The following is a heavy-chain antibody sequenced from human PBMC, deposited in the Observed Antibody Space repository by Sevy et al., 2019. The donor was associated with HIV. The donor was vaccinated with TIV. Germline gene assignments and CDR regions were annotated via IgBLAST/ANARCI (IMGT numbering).Heavy chain of an antibody. V-gene: IGHV3-30-3*01. CDR2: ISYAGSHT. D-gene: IGHD4-17*01. J-gene: IGHJ4*02. CDR1: GFNFGTHA. CDR3: VRDRGDYVFIPSGY. Sequence: GGSLRLSCEGSGFNFGTHAIHWVRQPPGRGLEWVAVISYAGSHTYYADSVKGRFNISRDNSKNTLYLQMNSLRHEDSAIYFCVRDRGDYVFIPSGYWGQGTQVTVSS.